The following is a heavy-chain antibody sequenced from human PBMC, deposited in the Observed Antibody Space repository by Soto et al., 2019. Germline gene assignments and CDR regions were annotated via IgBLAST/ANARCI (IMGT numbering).Heavy chain of an antibody. CDR2: VIPILGTA. Sequence: VQLVQSGAEVKKTGSSVKVSCTASGGSLRNSVISWVRQAPAQRLEWMGGVIPILGTANYAQKFQGRVTMTADEATSTAYMDLSSLSPDDTAVYYCARLGHPGHWGPGTLVIVSS. J-gene: IGHJ4*02. CDR3: ARLGHPGH. V-gene: IGHV1-69*01. CDR1: GGSLRNSV.